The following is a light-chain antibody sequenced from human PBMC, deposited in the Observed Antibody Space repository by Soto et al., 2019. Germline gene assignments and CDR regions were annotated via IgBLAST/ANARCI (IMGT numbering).Light chain of an antibody. Sequence: EIVLTQSPATLSLSPGARATLSCSASQSVSSYLAWYQQKPGQAPRLLIYDASNRATGIPARFSGSGSGTDFTLTISSLEPEDFAVYYCQQRSNWPSYTFGQGTKLEIK. CDR1: QSVSSY. CDR2: DAS. CDR3: QQRSNWPSYT. J-gene: IGKJ2*01. V-gene: IGKV3-11*01.